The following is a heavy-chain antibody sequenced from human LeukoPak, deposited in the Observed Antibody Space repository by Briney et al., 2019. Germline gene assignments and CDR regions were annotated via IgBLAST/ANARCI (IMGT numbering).Heavy chain of an antibody. J-gene: IGHJ4*02. V-gene: IGHV3-7*01. CDR1: GFTFSSYW. D-gene: IGHD1-26*01. CDR2: IKQDGSEK. CDR3: AKVPSGSPWYFDY. Sequence: GGSLRLSCAASGFTFSSYWMSWVRQAPGKGLEWVANIKQDGSEKYYVDSVKGRFTISRDNAKNSLYLQMNSLRAEDTAVYYCAKVPSGSPWYFDYWGQGTLVTVSS.